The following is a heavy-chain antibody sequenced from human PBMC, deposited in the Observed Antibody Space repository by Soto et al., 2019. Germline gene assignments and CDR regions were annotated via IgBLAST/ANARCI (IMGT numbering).Heavy chain of an antibody. Sequence: GASVKVSCKASGGTFSSYAISWVRQAPGQGLEWMGGIIPIFGTANYAQKFQGRVTITADESTSTAYMELSSLRSEDTAVYYCAGGGGSRDGYNQPYYYYGMDVWGQGTTVTVSS. J-gene: IGHJ6*02. CDR2: IIPIFGTA. CDR3: AGGGGSRDGYNQPYYYYGMDV. D-gene: IGHD5-12*01. V-gene: IGHV1-69*13. CDR1: GGTFSSYA.